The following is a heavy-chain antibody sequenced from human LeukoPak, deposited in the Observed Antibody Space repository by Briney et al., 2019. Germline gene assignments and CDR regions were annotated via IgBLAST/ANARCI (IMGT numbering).Heavy chain of an antibody. D-gene: IGHD3-22*01. CDR1: GFTFSDYS. V-gene: IGHV3-48*01. Sequence: GGSLRLSCAASGFTFSDYSMNWVRQAPGKGLEWVSYISSSGSTIYYADSVKGRFTISRDNAKKSLYLQMNSLRAEDTAVYYCARDLFYSYDSSGYRWGQGTLVTVSS. CDR3: ARDLFYSYDSSGYR. J-gene: IGHJ4*02. CDR2: ISSSGSTI.